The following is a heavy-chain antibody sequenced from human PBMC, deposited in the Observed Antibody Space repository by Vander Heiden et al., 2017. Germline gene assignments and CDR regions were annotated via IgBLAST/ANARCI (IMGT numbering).Heavy chain of an antibody. CDR1: GGTFSSYA. D-gene: IGHD3-9*01. Sequence: QVQLGRSGAEVKKPGYSVKFSCKASGGTFSSYAISWVRQAPGQGLEWMGGIIPILGIANYAQKFQGRVTITADKSTSTAYMELSSLRSEDTAVYYCARKYYDILTGYYTGNFDHWGQGTLVPVSS. CDR2: IIPILGIA. CDR3: ARKYYDILTGYYTGNFDH. J-gene: IGHJ4*02. V-gene: IGHV1-69*10.